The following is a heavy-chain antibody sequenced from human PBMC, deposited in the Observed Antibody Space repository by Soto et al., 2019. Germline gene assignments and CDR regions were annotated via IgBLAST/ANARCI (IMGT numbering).Heavy chain of an antibody. D-gene: IGHD3-22*01. CDR3: ASDRDYYDNSGYALDI. CDR2: IWYDGSNE. V-gene: IGHV3-33*01. Sequence: QVQLVESGGGVVQPGKSLRLSCAASGFSFSSYGMHWVRQAPGKGLEWVAVIWYDGSNEDYADSVKGRFAISRDNSKNTLYLQMNSLRADDPAVYYCASDRDYYDNSGYALDIWGQGTVVTVSS. CDR1: GFSFSSYG. J-gene: IGHJ3*02.